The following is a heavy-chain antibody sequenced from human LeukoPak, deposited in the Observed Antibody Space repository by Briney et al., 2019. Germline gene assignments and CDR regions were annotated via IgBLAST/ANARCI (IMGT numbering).Heavy chain of an antibody. CDR2: INPNSGST. CDR1: GYTFTGYY. CDR3: ARGPHPSPETYYDILSGLTFDY. J-gene: IGHJ4*02. V-gene: IGHV1-2*02. D-gene: IGHD3-9*01. Sequence: ASVKVSCKASGYTFTGYYMHWVRQAPGQGLEWMGWINPNSGSTNYAQKFQGRVTMTRDTSISTAYMELSRLRSDDTAVYYCARGPHPSPETYYDILSGLTFDYWGQGTLVTVSS.